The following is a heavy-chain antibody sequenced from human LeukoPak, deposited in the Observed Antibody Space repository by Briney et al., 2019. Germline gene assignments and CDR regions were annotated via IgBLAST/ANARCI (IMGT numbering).Heavy chain of an antibody. CDR2: INHSGST. J-gene: IGHJ4*02. D-gene: IGHD3-22*01. CDR1: GGSFSGYY. CDR3: ARRFQTTYYDSSGYYSFFDY. V-gene: IGHV4-34*01. Sequence: SETLSLTCAVYGGSFSGYYWSWIRQPPGKGLEWIGEINHSGSTYYNPSLKSRVTISVDTSKNQFSLKLSSVTAADTAVYYCARRFQTTYYDSSGYYSFFDYWGQGTLVTVSS.